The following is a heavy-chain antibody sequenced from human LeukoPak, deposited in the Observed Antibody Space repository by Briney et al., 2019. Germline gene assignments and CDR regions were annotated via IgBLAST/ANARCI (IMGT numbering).Heavy chain of an antibody. J-gene: IGHJ6*02. Sequence: PSETLSLTCAVYGGSFSGYYWSWIRQPPGKGLEWIGEINHSGSTNYNPSLKSRVTISVDTSKNQFSLKLSSVTAADTAVYYCARGEVHPYLPRFDYYDSXGPXXXXXXDXWGQXXTVTVSS. CDR2: INHSGST. D-gene: IGHD3-22*01. V-gene: IGHV4-34*01. CDR1: GGSFSGYY. CDR3: ARGEVHPYLPRFDYYDSXGPXXXXXXDX.